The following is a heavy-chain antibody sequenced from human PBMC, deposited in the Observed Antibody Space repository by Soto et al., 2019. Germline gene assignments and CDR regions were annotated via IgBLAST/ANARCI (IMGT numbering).Heavy chain of an antibody. CDR3: MRDASRDSSARGWFDP. D-gene: IGHD6-13*01. CDR2: ISGSGGST. CDR1: GFTFSSYA. V-gene: IGHV3-23*01. Sequence: PGGSLRLSCAASGFTFSSYAMSWVRQAPGKGLEWVSAISGSGGSTYYADSVKGRFTISRDNSKNTLYLQMNSLRAEDTAVYYCMRDASRDSSARGWFDPWGPGTLVTVSS. J-gene: IGHJ5*02.